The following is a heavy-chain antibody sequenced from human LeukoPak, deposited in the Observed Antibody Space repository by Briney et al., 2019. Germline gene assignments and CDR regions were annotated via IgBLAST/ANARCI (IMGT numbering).Heavy chain of an antibody. Sequence: PGGSLRLSCAASGFTFSSYAMSWVRQAPGKGLEWVSAISGNGGYTYYADSVKGRFTISRDNSKNTLYLQMNSLRAEDTAVYYCAKDPYSSAWFSRDWFDPCGQGTLVTVSS. CDR2: ISGNGGYT. D-gene: IGHD6-13*01. CDR1: GFTFSSYA. V-gene: IGHV3-23*01. J-gene: IGHJ5*02. CDR3: AKDPYSSAWFSRDWFDP.